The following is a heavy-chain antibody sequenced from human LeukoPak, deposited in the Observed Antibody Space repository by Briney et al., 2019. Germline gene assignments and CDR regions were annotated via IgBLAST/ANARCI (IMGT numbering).Heavy chain of an antibody. CDR1: GGFISSSSYY. Sequence: SETLSLTCTVSGGFISSSSYYWGWIRQPPGKGLEWIGAIFYNGNTYNNPSLRSRVTISVDTSKNQFSLRLTSVTAADTAVYYCARKRGLFAVSFDPWGQGTLVTVSS. CDR2: IFYNGNT. J-gene: IGHJ5*02. V-gene: IGHV4-39*01. CDR3: ARKRGLFAVSFDP. D-gene: IGHD1-1*01.